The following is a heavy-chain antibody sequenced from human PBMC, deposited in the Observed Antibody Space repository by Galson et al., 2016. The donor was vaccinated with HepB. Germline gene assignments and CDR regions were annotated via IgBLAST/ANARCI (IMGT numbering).Heavy chain of an antibody. CDR2: ISTTAGSK. J-gene: IGHJ5*02. CDR1: GFAFTSYA. V-gene: IGHV3-21*06. Sequence: SLRLSCATSGFAFTSYAFNWFRQAPGKGLEWVSSISTTAGSKYYAGAVKGRFTISRDRGTSSVFLQMNSLRVEDTATYYCTGEPGRRSSLGVAASWGQGTLVTVSA. CDR3: TGEPGRRSSLGVAAS. D-gene: IGHD3-10*01.